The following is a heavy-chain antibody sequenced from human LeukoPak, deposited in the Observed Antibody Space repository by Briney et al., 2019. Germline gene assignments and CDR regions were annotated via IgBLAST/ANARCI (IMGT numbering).Heavy chain of an antibody. D-gene: IGHD6-6*01. CDR3: IRDSGISARPGL. CDR2: IEHDGRNK. CDR1: GFTFRSYD. J-gene: IGHJ4*02. Sequence: GGSLRLSCAGSGFTFRSYDMLWVRQAPGQGLEWVAFIEHDGRNKLYADSVQGRFTISRDNSRLYLQMRSLTSEDTAVYYCIRDSGISARPGLWGQGTLVAVSS. V-gene: IGHV3-30*19.